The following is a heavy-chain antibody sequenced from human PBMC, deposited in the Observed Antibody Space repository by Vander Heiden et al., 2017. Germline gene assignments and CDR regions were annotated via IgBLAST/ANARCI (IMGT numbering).Heavy chain of an antibody. J-gene: IGHJ1*01. Sequence: EVQLLASGGGLVHPGGSMGLSCAASGFPFSSYAMSWVSQAPGKGLEWVSVIRGSGDGAYYADSVKGRFTISRDNSKNTVYLQMNSLRDEDTAVYYCAKEMYGSDWAEYLQHWGQGTLVTVSS. V-gene: IGHV3-23*01. CDR3: AKEMYGSDWAEYLQH. CDR1: GFPFSSYA. CDR2: IRGSGDGA. D-gene: IGHD6-19*01.